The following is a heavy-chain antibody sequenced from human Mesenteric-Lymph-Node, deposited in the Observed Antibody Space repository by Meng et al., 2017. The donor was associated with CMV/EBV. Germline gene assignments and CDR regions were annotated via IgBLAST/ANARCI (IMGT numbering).Heavy chain of an antibody. D-gene: IGHD2-15*01. CDR1: GYNFIAYY. J-gene: IGHJ4*02. CDR3: ARDLQSGGSVEGY. Sequence: ASVKVSCKASGYNFIAYYIHWVRQAPGQGPEWMGRLNVNSGGTEYTQIFQGRVTMTRDTSITTAYMELSRLRSDDTAVYYCARDLQSGGSVEGYWGQGTLVTVSS. V-gene: IGHV1-2*02. CDR2: LNVNSGGT.